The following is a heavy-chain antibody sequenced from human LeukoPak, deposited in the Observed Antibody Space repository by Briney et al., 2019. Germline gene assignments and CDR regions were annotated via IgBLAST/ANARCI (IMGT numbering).Heavy chain of an antibody. CDR3: ARASHGWSIDY. J-gene: IGHJ4*02. CDR2: VTYDGSTT. D-gene: IGHD6-19*01. CDR1: GFTFTNYW. Sequence: PGGSLRLSCAASGFTFTNYWSHWVRQVPGKGLVWVSYVTYDGSTTIYADSVKGRFTISRDNAQNTVYLQMNSLRADDTAIYNCARASHGWSIDYWGQGTLVSVSS. V-gene: IGHV3-74*01.